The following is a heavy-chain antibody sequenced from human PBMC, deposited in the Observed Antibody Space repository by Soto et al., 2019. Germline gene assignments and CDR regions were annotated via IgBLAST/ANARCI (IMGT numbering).Heavy chain of an antibody. CDR3: ALKGYCSGGSCYQIRNHDAFDI. Sequence: SGPTLVKPTQTLTLTCTFSGFSLSTSGVGVGWIRQPPGKALEWLALIYWDDDKRYSPSLKSRLTITKDTSKNQVVLTMTNMDPVDTATYYCALKGYCSGGSCYQIRNHDAFDIWGQGTMVTVSS. V-gene: IGHV2-5*02. CDR1: GFSLSTSGVG. CDR2: IYWDDDK. D-gene: IGHD2-15*01. J-gene: IGHJ3*02.